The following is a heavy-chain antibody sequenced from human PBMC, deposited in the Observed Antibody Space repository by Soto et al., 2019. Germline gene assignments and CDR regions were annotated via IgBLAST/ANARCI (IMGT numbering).Heavy chain of an antibody. J-gene: IGHJ6*02. Sequence: GGSLRLSCAASGFSFSSYWMHWVRQAPGKGLVWVSRINSDGSSTSYADSVKGRFTTSRDNAKNTLYLQMNSLRAEDTAVYSCTRAPAMGHYYYYYGMDVWGQGTTVTVSS. CDR1: GFSFSSYW. D-gene: IGHD1-26*01. V-gene: IGHV3-74*01. CDR3: TRAPAMGHYYYYYGMDV. CDR2: INSDGSST.